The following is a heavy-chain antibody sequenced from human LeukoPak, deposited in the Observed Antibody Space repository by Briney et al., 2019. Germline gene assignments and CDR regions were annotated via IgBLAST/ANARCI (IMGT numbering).Heavy chain of an antibody. J-gene: IGHJ4*02. V-gene: IGHV3-30*04. Sequence: PGGSLRLSCAASGFTFSSYAMHWVRQAPGKGLEWVALISYDGSNKYYADSVKGRFTISRDNAKNSLYLQMNSLRAEDTAVYYCARDIGSYYDSSGYSLFDYWGQGTLVTVSS. CDR3: ARDIGSYYDSSGYSLFDY. CDR2: ISYDGSNK. CDR1: GFTFSSYA. D-gene: IGHD3-22*01.